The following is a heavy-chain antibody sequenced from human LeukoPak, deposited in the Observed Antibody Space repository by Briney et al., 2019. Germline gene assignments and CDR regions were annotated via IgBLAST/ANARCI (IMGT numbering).Heavy chain of an antibody. CDR2: IYYSGNT. D-gene: IGHD6-19*01. J-gene: IGHJ2*01. CDR1: GCSISSYY. CDR3: ARPYSSGYWYFDL. V-gene: IGHV4-59*08. Sequence: SETLSLTCTVSGCSISSYYWSWIRQPPGKGLEGVGDIYYSGNTNYNPSLNSRVTIYVVTSKNQFSLKLSSVTAADTDVYYCARPYSSGYWYFDLWGRGTMVTVSS.